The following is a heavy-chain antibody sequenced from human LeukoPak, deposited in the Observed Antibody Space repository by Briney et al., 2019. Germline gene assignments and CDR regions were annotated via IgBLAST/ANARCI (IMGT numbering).Heavy chain of an antibody. CDR2: INHSGST. CDR1: GGSFSGYY. J-gene: IGHJ5*02. CDR3: ARGLEWSSGWYSGNWFDP. Sequence: PSETLSLTCAVYGGSFSGYYWSWIRQPPGKGLEWIGEINHSGSTNYNPSLKSRVTISVDTSKNQFSLKLSSVTAADTAVYYCARGLEWSSGWYSGNWFDPWGKGTLVTVSS. D-gene: IGHD6-19*01. V-gene: IGHV4-34*01.